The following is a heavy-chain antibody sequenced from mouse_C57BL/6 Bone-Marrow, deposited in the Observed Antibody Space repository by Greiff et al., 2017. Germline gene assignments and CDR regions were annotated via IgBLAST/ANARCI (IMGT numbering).Heavy chain of an antibody. CDR1: GYTFTSSW. Sequence: QVQLQQPGAELVQPGASMKLSCKASGYTFTSSWMHWVQQRPGQGLEWIGMIHPNSGSTNYNEKFKSQATLTVDKSSSTAYMQLSSLTSEDSAVYYCAGVVYAMDYWGQGTSVTVAS. CDR2: IHPNSGST. V-gene: IGHV1-64*01. CDR3: AGVVYAMDY. J-gene: IGHJ4*01. D-gene: IGHD1-1*01.